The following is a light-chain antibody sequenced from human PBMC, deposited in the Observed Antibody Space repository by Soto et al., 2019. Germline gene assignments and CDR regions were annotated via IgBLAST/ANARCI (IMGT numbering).Light chain of an antibody. Sequence: DIVMTQSPDSLAVSLGERATINCKSSQSVLYSSNNKNYLTWYQQKPGQPPKLLIYWASTRESGVPDRFSGSGSGTYFTLTISSLQAEDVAVYYCQQCYGPPYTFGQGTKLEIK. CDR3: QQCYGPPYT. CDR2: WAS. CDR1: QSVLYSSNNKNY. J-gene: IGKJ2*01. V-gene: IGKV4-1*01.